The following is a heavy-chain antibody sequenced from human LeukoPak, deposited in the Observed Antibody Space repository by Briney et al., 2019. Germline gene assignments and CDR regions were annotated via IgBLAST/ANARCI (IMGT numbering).Heavy chain of an antibody. J-gene: IGHJ3*02. CDR2: IIPIFGTA. Sequence: ASVKVSCKASGGTFTSYAISWVRQAPGQGLEWMGGIIPIFGTANYAQKFQGRVTITADESTSTAYMELSSLRSEDTAVYYCARSGVPAAMRGSVFDIWGQGTMVTVSS. CDR1: GGTFTSYA. V-gene: IGHV1-69*01. D-gene: IGHD2-2*01. CDR3: ARSGVPAAMRGSVFDI.